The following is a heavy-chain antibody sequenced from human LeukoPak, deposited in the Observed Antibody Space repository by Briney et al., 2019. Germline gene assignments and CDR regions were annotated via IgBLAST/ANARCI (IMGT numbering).Heavy chain of an antibody. J-gene: IGHJ3*02. CDR2: IYRTGTT. CDR1: GYSISNGYF. V-gene: IGHV4-38-2*02. D-gene: IGHD5-24*01. CDR3: ARDGYNPVAFDI. Sequence: SETLSLTCTVSGYSISNGYFWGWIRQPPGKGLEWIGNIYRTGTTFYNPSLQSRVSISVDTSKNTFSLKLRSVTAANTAVYYCARDGYNPVAFDIWGQGTVVTVSS.